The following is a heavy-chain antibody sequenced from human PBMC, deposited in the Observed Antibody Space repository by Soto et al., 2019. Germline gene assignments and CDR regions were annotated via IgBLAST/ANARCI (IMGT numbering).Heavy chain of an antibody. J-gene: IGHJ6*02. CDR3: ARDYWSGDRYYYGMDV. CDR1: GYTLTGYY. Sequence: ASVKVSCKASGYTLTGYYIHWVRQAPGQRLEWMGYINPNSGGPNYAQKFQGRVTMTRDTSISTAYMELSRLRSDDTAVYFCARDYWSGDRYYYGMDVWGQGTTVTVSS. V-gene: IGHV1-2*02. D-gene: IGHD3-3*01. CDR2: INPNSGGP.